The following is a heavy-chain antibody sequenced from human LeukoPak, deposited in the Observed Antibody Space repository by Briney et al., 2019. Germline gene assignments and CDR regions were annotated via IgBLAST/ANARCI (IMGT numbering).Heavy chain of an antibody. Sequence: PSETLSLTCTVSGGFISSYYWSWIRQPRAKGLEWIGYIYYSGSTNYNPSLKSRVNISVDTSKNQFSLKLSSVTAADTAVYYGARRGYGSGSFNRYYFDYWGQGNLVTVSS. CDR3: ARRGYGSGSFNRYYFDY. CDR1: GGFISSYY. D-gene: IGHD3-10*01. J-gene: IGHJ4*02. CDR2: IYYSGST. V-gene: IGHV4-59*08.